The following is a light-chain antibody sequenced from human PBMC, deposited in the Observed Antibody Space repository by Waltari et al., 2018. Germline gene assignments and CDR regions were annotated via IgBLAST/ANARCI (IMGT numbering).Light chain of an antibody. CDR2: KVS. J-gene: IGKJ2*01. V-gene: IGKV2-30*01. CDR1: QSLVTSDGNTY. CDR3: MQATHLYT. Sequence: VTLGQPASISCRSSQSLVTSDGNTYLNWYQQRPGQSPRRLIYKVSSRDSGVPDRVSGSGSGSDFTRKISRVEAEDVGVYYCMQATHLYTFGQGTKLEIK.